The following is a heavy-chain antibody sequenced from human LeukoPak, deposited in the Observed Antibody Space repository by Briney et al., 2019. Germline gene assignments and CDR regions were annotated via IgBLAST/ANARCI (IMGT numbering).Heavy chain of an antibody. CDR3: ARDQYSSGWSGDY. D-gene: IGHD6-19*01. CDR1: GFTFSSYG. J-gene: IGHJ4*02. V-gene: IGHV3-33*01. Sequence: GRSLRLSCAASGFTFSSYGMHWVRQAPGKGLEWVAVIWYDGSDKYYVDSVKGRFTISRDNSKNTLYLQMSSLRAEDTAVYYCARDQYSSGWSGDYWGQGTLVTVSS. CDR2: IWYDGSDK.